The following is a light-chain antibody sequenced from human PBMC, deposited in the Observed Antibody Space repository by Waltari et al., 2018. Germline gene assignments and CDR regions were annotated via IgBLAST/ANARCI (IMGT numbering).Light chain of an antibody. CDR3: QQLNSSPIT. J-gene: IGKJ5*01. CDR1: QGISSN. CDR2: AAS. V-gene: IGKV1-9*01. Sequence: IQLTQSTSSLSASVGDRVTITCRARQGISSNLAWYQQKPGKAPKLLISAASTLQSGVPVRFSGSGSGTDFTLTISSLQPEDFATYYCQQLNSSPITFGPGTRLEIK.